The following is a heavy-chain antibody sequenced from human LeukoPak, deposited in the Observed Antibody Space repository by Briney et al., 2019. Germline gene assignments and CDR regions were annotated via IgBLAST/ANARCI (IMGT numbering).Heavy chain of an antibody. D-gene: IGHD3-10*01. Sequence: GGSLRLSCAASGFIFSSYTMGWVRQAPGKGLEWVSAFSGSGGGTYYADSVKGRFTISRDNSKNTLYLQMNSLRVEDTAVYYCAKDVSKIRGVPYYFDYWGQGTLVTVSS. CDR2: FSGSGGGT. J-gene: IGHJ4*02. CDR3: AKDVSKIRGVPYYFDY. CDR1: GFIFSSYT. V-gene: IGHV3-23*01.